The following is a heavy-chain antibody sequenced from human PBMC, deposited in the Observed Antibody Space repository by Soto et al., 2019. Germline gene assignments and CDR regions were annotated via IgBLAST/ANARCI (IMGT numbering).Heavy chain of an antibody. CDR3: ARDSPPYCGGDCYSN. CDR2: IIPILGIA. D-gene: IGHD2-21*01. CDR1: GGTFSSYT. Sequence: SVKVSCKASGGTFSSYTISWVRQAPGQGLEWMGRIIPILGIANYAQKFQGRVTITADKSTSTAYMELSSLRSEDTAVYYCARDSPPYCGGDCYSNWGQGTLVTAPQ. J-gene: IGHJ1*01. V-gene: IGHV1-69*04.